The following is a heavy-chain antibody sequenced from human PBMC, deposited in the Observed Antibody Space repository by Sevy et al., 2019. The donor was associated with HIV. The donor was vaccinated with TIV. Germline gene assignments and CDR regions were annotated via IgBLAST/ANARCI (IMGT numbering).Heavy chain of an antibody. CDR1: GFTFSSYA. CDR3: ARGPSSSWYNY. D-gene: IGHD6-13*01. Sequence: GGSLRLSCAASGFTFSSYAMHWVRQAPGKELEWVAVISYDGSNKYYADSVKGRFTISRDNSKNTLYLQMNSLRAEDTAVYYCARGPSSSWYNYWGQGTLVTVSS. J-gene: IGHJ4*02. CDR2: ISYDGSNK. V-gene: IGHV3-30-3*01.